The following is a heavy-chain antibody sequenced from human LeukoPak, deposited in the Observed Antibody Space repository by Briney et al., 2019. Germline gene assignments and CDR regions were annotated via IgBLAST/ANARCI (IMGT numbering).Heavy chain of an antibody. Sequence: SVKVSCKASGGTFSSYAISWVRQAPGQGLEWMGRIIPIFGTANYAQKFQGRVTITTDESTSTAYVELSSLRSEDTAVYYCARERDGYNYGVDYWGQGTLVTVSS. D-gene: IGHD5-24*01. J-gene: IGHJ4*02. CDR1: GGTFSSYA. CDR3: ARERDGYNYGVDY. V-gene: IGHV1-69*05. CDR2: IIPIFGTA.